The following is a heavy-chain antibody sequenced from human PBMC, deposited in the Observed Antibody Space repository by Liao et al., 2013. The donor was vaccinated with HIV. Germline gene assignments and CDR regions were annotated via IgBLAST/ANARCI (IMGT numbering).Heavy chain of an antibody. V-gene: IGHV4-61*02. CDR1: GASINTGEHY. J-gene: IGHJ4*02. CDR3: ARDSGVXAAGTGIDY. Sequence: QVQLQESGSGLVKPSQTLSLTCTVSGASINTGEHYWSWIRQPAGEGLEWIGRVFTTGSTSYNPSFKSRVTISIDSSKSQFSLKLNSVTAADTAVYYCARDSGVXAAGTGIDYWGQGTLVTVSS. CDR2: VFTTGST. D-gene: IGHD6-13*01.